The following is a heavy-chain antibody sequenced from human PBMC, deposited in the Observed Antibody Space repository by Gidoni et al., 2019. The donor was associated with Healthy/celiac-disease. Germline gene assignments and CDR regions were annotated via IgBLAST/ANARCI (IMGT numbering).Heavy chain of an antibody. CDR3: ARDRIVVVVAATDYYGMDV. CDR2: ISSSSSYI. D-gene: IGHD2-15*01. Sequence: EVQLVESGGGLVKPGGSLRLSCAASGFTFSSYSMNWVRQAPGKGLEWVSSISSSSSYIYYADSVKGRFTISRDNAKNSLYLQMNSLRAEDTAVYYCARDRIVVVVAATDYYGMDVWGQGTTVTVSS. J-gene: IGHJ6*02. CDR1: GFTFSSYS. V-gene: IGHV3-21*01.